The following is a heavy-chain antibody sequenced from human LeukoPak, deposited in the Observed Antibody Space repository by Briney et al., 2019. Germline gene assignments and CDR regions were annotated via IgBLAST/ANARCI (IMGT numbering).Heavy chain of an antibody. J-gene: IGHJ4*02. CDR3: ARHLRGSSWIDY. CDR1: GGSISSYY. CDR2: IYYSGST. D-gene: IGHD6-13*01. Sequence: SETLSLPFTVSGGSISSYYWSWFRPPPGKGLGWIGCIYYSGSTKYNPSLKSRVTISVDTSKNQFSLKLISVTAADTAVYYCARHLRGSSWIDYWGQGTLVTVSS. V-gene: IGHV4-59*08.